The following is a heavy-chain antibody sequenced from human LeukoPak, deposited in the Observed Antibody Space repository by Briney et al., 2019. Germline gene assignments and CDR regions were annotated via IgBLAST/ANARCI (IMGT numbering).Heavy chain of an antibody. Sequence: PSETLSLTCTVSGGSISSRNYYWGWIRPPPGKGLEWIGSIYYSGSTYYNPSLKSRITISVDTSKNQFSLNLSSVTATDTAVYFCARGQGSPGMDVWGQGTTVTVSS. CDR2: IYYSGST. V-gene: IGHV4-39*01. D-gene: IGHD3-10*01. J-gene: IGHJ6*02. CDR3: ARGQGSPGMDV. CDR1: GGSISSRNYY.